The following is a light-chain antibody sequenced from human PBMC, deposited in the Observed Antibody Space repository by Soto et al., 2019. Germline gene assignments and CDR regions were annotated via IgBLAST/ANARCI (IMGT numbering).Light chain of an antibody. J-gene: IGLJ1*01. CDR2: EVT. CDR1: SSDVGSYDY. V-gene: IGLV2-14*01. CDR3: SSYTSSTDYV. Sequence: QSVLIQPPSVSGSPGQSVTISCTGTSSDVGSYDYVSWYQHHPGKAPKLLIYEVTNRHSGVSNRFSGSKSGNTASLTISGLQAEDEADYYCSSYTSSTDYVFGTGTKVTVL.